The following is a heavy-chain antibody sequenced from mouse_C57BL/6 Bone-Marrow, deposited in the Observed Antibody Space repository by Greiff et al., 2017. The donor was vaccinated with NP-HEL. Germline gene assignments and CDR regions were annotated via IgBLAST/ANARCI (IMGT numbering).Heavy chain of an antibody. J-gene: IGHJ2*01. CDR1: GYTFTSYW. V-gene: IGHV1-5*01. D-gene: IGHD1-1*01. Sequence: VQLQQSGTVLARPGASVKMSCKTSGYTFTSYWMHWVKQRPGQGLEWIGAIYPGNSDTSYNQKFKGKAKLTAVTSASTAYMELSSLTNEDSAVYYCTHYGRGSPYFDYWGQGTTLTVSS. CDR2: IYPGNSDT. CDR3: THYGRGSPYFDY.